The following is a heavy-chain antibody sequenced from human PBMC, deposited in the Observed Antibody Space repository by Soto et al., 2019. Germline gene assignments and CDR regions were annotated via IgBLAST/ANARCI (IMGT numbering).Heavy chain of an antibody. D-gene: IGHD3-3*01. CDR1: GGSISGFY. Sequence: GPGPIPPSETLSLTCSVSGGSISGFYWSWIRLPPGKGLEWIGYIHYSGRSVSNPSLRSRVTISVDTSKNQFSLNLNSVTAADTAMYYCVRERIIHGMDVWGQGTTVTVSS. J-gene: IGHJ6*02. V-gene: IGHV4-59*01. CDR3: VRERIIHGMDV. CDR2: IHYSGRS.